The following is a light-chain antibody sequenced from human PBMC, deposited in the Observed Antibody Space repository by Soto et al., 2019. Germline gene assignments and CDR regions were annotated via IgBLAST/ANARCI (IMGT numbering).Light chain of an antibody. CDR2: DAS. V-gene: IGKV3-11*01. CDR1: QSVSSY. Sequence: EIVLTQSPATLSLSPGERATLSCRASQSVSSYLAWYQQKPGQAPRLLIYDASNRSNGIPARVSGSGSGTDFTLTISSLETEDFAVYYCQQRSNWPPWTCGQGTKVEIK. J-gene: IGKJ1*01. CDR3: QQRSNWPPWT.